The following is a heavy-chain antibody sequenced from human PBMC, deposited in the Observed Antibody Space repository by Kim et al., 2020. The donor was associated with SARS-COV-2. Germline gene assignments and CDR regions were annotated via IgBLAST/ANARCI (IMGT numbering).Heavy chain of an antibody. CDR2: ICHSGST. CDR1: GGSISSSNW. J-gene: IGHJ6*02. Sequence: SETLSLTCAVSGGSISSSNWWSWVRQPPGKGLEWIGEICHSGSTNYNPSVKSRVTISVDKSKNQFSLKLSSVTAADTAVYYCARESTPDRYSSLYGMDVWGQGTTVTVSS. CDR3: ARESTPDRYSSLYGMDV. D-gene: IGHD6-13*01. V-gene: IGHV4-4*02.